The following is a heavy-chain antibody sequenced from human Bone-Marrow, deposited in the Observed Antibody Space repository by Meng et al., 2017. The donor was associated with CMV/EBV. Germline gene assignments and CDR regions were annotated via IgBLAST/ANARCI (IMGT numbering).Heavy chain of an antibody. CDR3: AREYYYDSNGSLINYFDY. J-gene: IGHJ4*02. D-gene: IGHD3-22*01. V-gene: IGHV3-30*04. CDR2: ISYDESNK. CDR1: GFTFRSYA. Sequence: GGSLRLSCAASGFTFRSYAIHWVRQAPGKGLEWVAVISYDESNKYYADSVKGRFTISRNNSKDTMYLQMNSLRAEDTAVYYCAREYYYDSNGSLINYFDYWGQGTLVTVSS.